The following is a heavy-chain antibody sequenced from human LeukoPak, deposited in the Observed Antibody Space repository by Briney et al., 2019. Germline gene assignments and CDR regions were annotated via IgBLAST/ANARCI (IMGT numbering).Heavy chain of an antibody. CDR3: ARRDISSGWSFDY. D-gene: IGHD6-19*01. J-gene: IGHJ4*02. Sequence: SETLSLTCTVSGGSISNYHWSWVRQPAGKGLEWISQIHTSGSTNYNPPLKSRVTMSIDTPENQLSLTIRSVTAADTAVYYCARRDISSGWSFDYWGQGILVTVSS. CDR2: IHTSGST. CDR1: GGSISNYH. V-gene: IGHV4-4*07.